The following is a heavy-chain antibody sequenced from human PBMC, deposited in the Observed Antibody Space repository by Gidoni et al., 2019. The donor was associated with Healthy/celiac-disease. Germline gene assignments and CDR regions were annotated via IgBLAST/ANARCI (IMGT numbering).Heavy chain of an antibody. CDR2: IYYSGST. V-gene: IGHV4-61*01. J-gene: IGHJ4*02. CDR1: GGSVSSGSYY. CDR3: AGDSSSWYRTDY. Sequence: QVQLQESGPGLVKPSETLSLTCTVSGGSVSSGSYYWSWIRQPPGKGLEWIGYIYYSGSTNYNPSLKSRVTISVDTSKNQFSLKLSSVTAADTAVYYCAGDSSSWYRTDYWGQGTLVTVSS. D-gene: IGHD6-13*01.